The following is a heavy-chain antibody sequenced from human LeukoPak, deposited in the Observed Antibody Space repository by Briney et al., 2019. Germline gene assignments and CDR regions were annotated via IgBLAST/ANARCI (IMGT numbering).Heavy chain of an antibody. CDR2: IWYDGSNK. CDR3: AKDLYTVPGACDK. V-gene: IGHV3-33*06. D-gene: IGHD6-19*01. J-gene: IGHJ4*02. CDR1: GFTFSSYG. Sequence: GGSLRLSCAASGFTFSSYGMHWVRQAPGKGLEWVAVIWYDGSNKYYADSVKGRFTISRDNSKNTLYLQMNSLRAEDTAVYYCAKDLYTVPGACDKWGQGTLVTVSS.